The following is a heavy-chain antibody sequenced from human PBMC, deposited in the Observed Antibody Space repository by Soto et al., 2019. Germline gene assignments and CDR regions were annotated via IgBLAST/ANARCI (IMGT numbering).Heavy chain of an antibody. CDR1: GGTFNNYV. V-gene: IGHV1-69*06. D-gene: IGHD2-2*01. Sequence: GASVKVSCKASGGTFNNYVINWVRQAPGQGLEWMAGIIPIFGTPNYAQKFQGRVTITADKSTSTAYMELNSLRSEDTAVYYCAGRCDGTNCLAHFDYWGHGTLVTVSS. CDR2: IIPIFGTP. CDR3: AGRCDGTNCLAHFDY. J-gene: IGHJ4*01.